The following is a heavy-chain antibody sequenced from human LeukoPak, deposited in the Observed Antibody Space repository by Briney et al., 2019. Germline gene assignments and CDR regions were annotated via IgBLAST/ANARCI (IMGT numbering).Heavy chain of an antibody. Sequence: GALRLSCTASGFTFGDYAVSCVRRAPGRGLEWVGLIRRRAFGETADYAASVKGRFTISRDDSKSIAYLQMNSLKTEDTAVYYCTREGAAAAYGMDVWGQGTTVTVSS. CDR2: IRRRAFGETA. CDR1: GFTFGDYA. J-gene: IGHJ6*02. CDR3: TREGAAAAYGMDV. D-gene: IGHD6-13*01. V-gene: IGHV3-49*04.